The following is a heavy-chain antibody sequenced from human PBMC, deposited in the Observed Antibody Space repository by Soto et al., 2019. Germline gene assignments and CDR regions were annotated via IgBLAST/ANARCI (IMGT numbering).Heavy chain of an antibody. CDR2: ISYDGSNK. CDR3: ARDRGYYDSSGYYPAVGYYYYGMDV. J-gene: IGHJ6*02. Sequence: GSLRLSCAASGFTFSSYAMHWVRQAPGKGLEWVAVISYDGSNKYYADSVKGRFTISRDNSKNTLYLQMNSLRAEDTAVYYCARDRGYYDSSGYYPAVGYYYYGMDVWGQGTTVTVSS. CDR1: GFTFSSYA. D-gene: IGHD3-22*01. V-gene: IGHV3-30-3*01.